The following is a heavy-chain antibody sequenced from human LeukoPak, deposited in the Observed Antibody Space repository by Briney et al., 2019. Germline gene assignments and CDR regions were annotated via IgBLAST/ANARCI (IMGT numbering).Heavy chain of an antibody. D-gene: IGHD3-3*01. J-gene: IGHJ4*02. Sequence: SETLSLTCTVSGGSISSSSCYWGWIRQPPGKGLEWIGSIYYSGSTYYNPSLKSRVTISVDTSKNQFSLKLSSVTAADTAVYYCARQSGYYYFDYWGQGTLVTVSS. CDR3: ARQSGYYYFDY. CDR2: IYYSGST. CDR1: GGSISSSSCY. V-gene: IGHV4-39*07.